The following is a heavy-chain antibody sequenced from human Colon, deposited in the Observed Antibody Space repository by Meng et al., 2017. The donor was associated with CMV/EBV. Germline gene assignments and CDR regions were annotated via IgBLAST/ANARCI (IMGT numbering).Heavy chain of an antibody. V-gene: IGHV4-59*01. CDR1: SGSISSYY. Sequence: GSLRLSCTVSSGSISSYYWSWIRQPPGKGLEWIGYIYYSGSTNYNPSLKSRVTISVDTSKNQFSLKLSSVTAADTAVYFCARDRGTAPSFDIWGQGTMVTVSS. CDR3: ARDRGTAPSFDI. D-gene: IGHD2-8*02. CDR2: IYYSGST. J-gene: IGHJ3*02.